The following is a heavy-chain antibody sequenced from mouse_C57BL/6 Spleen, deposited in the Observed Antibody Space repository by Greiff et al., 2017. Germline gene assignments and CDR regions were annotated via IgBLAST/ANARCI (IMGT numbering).Heavy chain of an antibody. Sequence: VQLQQSGPELVKPGASVKLSCKASGYSFTDYNMNWVKQSTGKSLEWIGVINPNHGTTSYNQKFKGKATLTVDQSSSTAYMQRNSLTSEDSAVYDCARWGITTVVAPYWYFEGGGTGTTVTVAS. D-gene: IGHD1-1*01. V-gene: IGHV1-39*01. CDR2: INPNHGTT. CDR3: ARWGITTVVAPYWYFEG. CDR1: GYSFTDYN. J-gene: IGHJ1*03.